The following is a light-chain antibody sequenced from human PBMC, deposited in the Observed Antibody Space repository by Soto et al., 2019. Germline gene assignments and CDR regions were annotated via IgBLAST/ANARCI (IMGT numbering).Light chain of an antibody. CDR3: QQLNSYPLT. J-gene: IGKJ4*01. CDR2: AAS. CDR1: QGVSTY. Sequence: IQLTQSPSSLSASVGDTVTITCRASQGVSTYLAWYQQKPGKAPKLLIYAASTLESGVPSRFSGSGSGTDFTLTISSLHPEDFASYYCQQLNSYPLTFGGGTKVDI. V-gene: IGKV1-9*01.